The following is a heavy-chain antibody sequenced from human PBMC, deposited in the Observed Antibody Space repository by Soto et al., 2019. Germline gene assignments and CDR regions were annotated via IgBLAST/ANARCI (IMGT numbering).Heavy chain of an antibody. J-gene: IGHJ6*02. CDR2: ISYDGSNK. D-gene: IGHD3-16*01. V-gene: IGHV3-30*18. CDR3: SKVGGCRSWDRVYYYYYGMDL. CDR1: GGTFGGYG. Sequence: GGSLSASWGAAGGTFGGYGGHWVRPAPNKGLEWVAVISYDGSNKYYADSVKGRFTISRDNSKNTLYLQMNSLRAEDTAVYYCSKVGGCRSWDRVYYYYYGMDLWGQGTTVTVSS.